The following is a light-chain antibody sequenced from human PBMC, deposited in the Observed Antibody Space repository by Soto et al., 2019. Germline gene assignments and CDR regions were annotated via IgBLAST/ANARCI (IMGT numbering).Light chain of an antibody. CDR1: QSITNY. J-gene: IGKJ2*01. Sequence: DIQMTQSPSSLSASVGDRVTITCRASQSITNYIHWYQQKPGRAPKLLIYLTSRLHSGVPSRFSGGGSGTGFIFPIRTLEPENSAAYYCFQSRSTPDTFGQGTNLVI. CDR3: FQSRSTPDT. V-gene: IGKV1-39*01. CDR2: LTS.